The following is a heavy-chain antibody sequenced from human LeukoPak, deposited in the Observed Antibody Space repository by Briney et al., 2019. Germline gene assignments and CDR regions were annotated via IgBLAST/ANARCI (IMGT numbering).Heavy chain of an antibody. CDR1: GFTFSTYW. J-gene: IGHJ4*02. CDR3: ARDLDWILFDY. CDR2: IRPEGTTT. V-gene: IGHV3-74*03. Sequence: GGSLRLSCAASGFTFSTYWMHWVRQAPGKGLVWVARIRPEGTTTAYADSVKGRFTISRDNAKNTPFLQMNSLSAEDTAVYYCARDLDWILFDYWGQGTLVTVSS. D-gene: IGHD3-9*01.